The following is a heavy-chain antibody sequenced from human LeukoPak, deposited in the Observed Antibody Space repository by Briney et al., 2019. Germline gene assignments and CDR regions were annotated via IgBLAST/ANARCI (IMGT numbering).Heavy chain of an antibody. CDR2: ISSSGSTI. CDR1: GFTFSDYY. V-gene: IGHV3-11*01. J-gene: IGHJ4*02. CDR3: ASTVGAPKAYYFDY. D-gene: IGHD1-26*01. Sequence: PGGSLRLSCAASGFTFSDYYMSWIRQAPGKGLEWVSYISSSGSTIYYADSVKGRFTISRDNAKNSLYLQMNSLRAEDTAVYYCASTVGAPKAYYFDYWGQGTLVTVSS.